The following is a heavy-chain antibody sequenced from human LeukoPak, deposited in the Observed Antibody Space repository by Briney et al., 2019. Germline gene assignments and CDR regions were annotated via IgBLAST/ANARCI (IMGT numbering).Heavy chain of an antibody. V-gene: IGHV4-30-4*01. CDR1: GDSISSDEYF. J-gene: IGHJ5*01. CDR2: IHYSGST. D-gene: IGHD4-17*01. CDR3: ARAVDS. Sequence: SETLSLTCAVSGDSISSDEYFWNWIRQPPGEGLEWIGYIHYSGSTYNKPSLKSRVTMLVDTSKHQFSLKLSSVTAADTAVYYCARAVDSWGQGTLVTVSS.